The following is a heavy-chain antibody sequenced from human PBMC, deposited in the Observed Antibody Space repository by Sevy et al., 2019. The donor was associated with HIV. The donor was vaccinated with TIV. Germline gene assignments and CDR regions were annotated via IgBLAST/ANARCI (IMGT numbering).Heavy chain of an antibody. Sequence: GGSLRLSCAASGFTFSDHYMEWVRQAPGKGLEWVGRIRNKADSYTTEYAASGKGRFTITRDDSKYSLYPLMNSLKTEDTAVYYCATKEGIAAAGRVFDYWGQGTLVTVSS. CDR3: ATKEGIAAAGRVFDY. J-gene: IGHJ4*02. D-gene: IGHD6-13*01. CDR2: IRNKADSYTT. CDR1: GFTFSDHY. V-gene: IGHV3-72*01.